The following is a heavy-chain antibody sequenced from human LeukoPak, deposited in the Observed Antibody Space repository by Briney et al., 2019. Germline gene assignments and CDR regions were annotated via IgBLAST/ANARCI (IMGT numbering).Heavy chain of an antibody. CDR1: GGSISSYY. CDR3: ARDGNYYYMDV. Sequence: SETLSLTCTVSGGSISSYYWSWTRQPPGKGLEWIGYIYYSGSTNYNPSLKSRVTISVDTSKNQFSLKLSSVTAADTAVYYCARDGNYYYMDVWGKGTTVTVSS. J-gene: IGHJ6*03. V-gene: IGHV4-59*01. CDR2: IYYSGST.